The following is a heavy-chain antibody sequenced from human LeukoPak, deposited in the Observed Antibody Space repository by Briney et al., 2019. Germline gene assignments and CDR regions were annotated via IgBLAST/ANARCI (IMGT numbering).Heavy chain of an antibody. Sequence: SETLSLTCTVSGGSISSYYWSWIRQPAGKGLEWMGRFYISGSSNYNPSLKGRVTMSVDTSKNQFSLRLTSVTAADTAVYYCARVDGDAFHIWGQGTMVTVSS. V-gene: IGHV4-4*07. CDR2: FYISGSS. CDR3: ARVDGDAFHI. CDR1: GGSISSYY. J-gene: IGHJ3*02. D-gene: IGHD3-9*01.